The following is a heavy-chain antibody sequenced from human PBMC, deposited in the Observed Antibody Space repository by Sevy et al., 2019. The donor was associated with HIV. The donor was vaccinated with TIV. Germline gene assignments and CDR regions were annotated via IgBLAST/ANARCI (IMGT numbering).Heavy chain of an antibody. J-gene: IGHJ4*02. CDR2: LSFGCGEI. D-gene: IGHD2-8*01. Sequence: GGSLRLSRAASGFTFSKYSMSWVRQPPGKGLEWVSTLSFGCGEINYADSVKGRVTISRDNSKSSVYLQMNNLRPEDTAVYYCAREGCTKPHDYWGQGTLVTVSS. CDR1: GFTFSKYS. CDR3: AREGCTKPHDY. V-gene: IGHV3-23*01.